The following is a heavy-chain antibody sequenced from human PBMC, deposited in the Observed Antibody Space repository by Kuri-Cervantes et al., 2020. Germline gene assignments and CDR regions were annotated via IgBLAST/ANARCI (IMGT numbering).Heavy chain of an antibody. CDR2: IYYSGST. V-gene: IGHV4-61*01. D-gene: IGHD6-13*01. CDR1: GGSVSSGSYY. CDR3: ARDWVSIAAAGTWDAFDI. Sequence: ESLKISCTVSGGSVSSGSYYWSWIRQPPGKGLEWIGYIYYSGSTNYNPSLKSRVTISVDTSKNQFSLKLSSVTAADTAVYYCARDWVSIAAAGTWDAFDIWGQGTMVTVSS. J-gene: IGHJ3*02.